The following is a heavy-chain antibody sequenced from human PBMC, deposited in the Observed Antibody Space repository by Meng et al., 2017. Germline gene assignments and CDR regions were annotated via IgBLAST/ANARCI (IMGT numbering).Heavy chain of an antibody. CDR3: AKHLSGSFTFDY. V-gene: IGHV3-23*01. CDR1: GFTFSSNY. D-gene: IGHD1-26*01. CDR2: IGRGTDT. J-gene: IGHJ4*02. Sequence: GESLEISCAASGFTFSSNYMSWVRRAPGKGLEWVSAIGRGTDTYYADSVKGRFTMSRDKSKNTLFLEMNSLRAEDTALYYCAKHLSGSFTFDYWGQETLVTVSS.